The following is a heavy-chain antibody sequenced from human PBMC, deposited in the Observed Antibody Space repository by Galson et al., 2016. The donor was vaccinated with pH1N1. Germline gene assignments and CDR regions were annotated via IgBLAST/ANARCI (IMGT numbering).Heavy chain of an antibody. CDR2: IKPDGSEI. CDR3: AREKLERRGGYFYGMDV. J-gene: IGHJ6*02. V-gene: IGHV3-7*01. Sequence: SLRLSCAASTFTFSLYWMSWVRQAPGKGLEWVANIKPDGSEIYYVASVKGRFTISRDSANRSLYLQMNSLREEETAVYYCAREKLERRGGYFYGMDVWGQGTTATVSS. CDR1: TFTFSLYW. D-gene: IGHD1-1*01.